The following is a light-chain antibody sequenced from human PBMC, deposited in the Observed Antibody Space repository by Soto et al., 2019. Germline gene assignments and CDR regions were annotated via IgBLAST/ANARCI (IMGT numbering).Light chain of an antibody. CDR1: QSVSSN. Sequence: EIVMTQSPATLSVSPGERATLSCRASQSVSSNLAWYQQKPGQAPRLLIYGASTRATGIPARFRGSGSGTEFTLTISVLQSEDFAVYDCQQYNNWPPGTFGQGTKVDIK. V-gene: IGKV3-15*01. CDR2: GAS. CDR3: QQYNNWPPGT. J-gene: IGKJ1*01.